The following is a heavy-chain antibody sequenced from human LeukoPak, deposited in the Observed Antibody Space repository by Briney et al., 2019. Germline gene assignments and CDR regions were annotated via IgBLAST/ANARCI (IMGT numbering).Heavy chain of an antibody. Sequence: PGRSLRLSCAASGFTFSSYGMHWVRQAPGKGLEWVAFTSYDGINKYYVDSVEGRFTISRDKSQNTLNLQMNSLRDEDTAVYYCTRDRSVSRFDYWGQGTLVTVSS. CDR2: TSYDGINK. J-gene: IGHJ4*02. D-gene: IGHD3-16*02. CDR3: TRDRSVSRFDY. V-gene: IGHV3-30*03. CDR1: GFTFSSYG.